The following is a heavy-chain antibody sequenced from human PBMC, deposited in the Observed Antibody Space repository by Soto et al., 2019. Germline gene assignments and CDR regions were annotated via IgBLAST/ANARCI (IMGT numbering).Heavy chain of an antibody. J-gene: IGHJ4*02. Sequence: EAHLVQSGGGFVKPGGSLRLSCAASGFSFSKAWMSWVRLTPGKGLEWVGRIKNKTDGGTTDYPATVRGRFTISRDDSRSTLYLQMNSLKTEDKAVYYCITDPYYDFWSGYHFDYWGQGTLVTVSS. CDR1: GFSFSKAW. CDR3: ITDPYYDFWSGYHFDY. CDR2: IKNKTDGGTT. V-gene: IGHV3-15*01. D-gene: IGHD3-3*01.